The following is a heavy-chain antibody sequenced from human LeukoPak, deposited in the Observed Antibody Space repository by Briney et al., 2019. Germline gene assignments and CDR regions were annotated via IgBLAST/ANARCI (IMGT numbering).Heavy chain of an antibody. V-gene: IGHV5-51*01. CDR3: ARLLPSLVDTDMVLDY. J-gene: IGHJ4*02. CDR2: IYPGDSDT. Sequence: GESLKISCKGSGYSFTSYWIGWGRQMPGKGLEGMGIIYPGDSDTRYSPSFQGQVTISADKSISTAYLQWSSLKASDTAMYYCARLLPSLVDTDMVLDYWGQGTLVTVSS. CDR1: GYSFTSYW. D-gene: IGHD5-18*01.